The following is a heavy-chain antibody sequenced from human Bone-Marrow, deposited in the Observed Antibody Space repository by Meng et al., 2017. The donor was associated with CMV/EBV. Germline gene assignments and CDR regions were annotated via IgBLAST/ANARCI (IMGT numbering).Heavy chain of an antibody. J-gene: IGHJ4*02. CDR3: ARGGTYCGGACEATDY. CDR1: GFAVVAYS. V-gene: IGHV3-21*04. CDR2: ISTTGHI. Sequence: SGFAVVAYSMNWVRETPGKGLEWVSAISTTGHIYYTDSVKGRFTISRDNAKNSLYLQMNSLRAEDTAVYYCARGGTYCGGACEATDYWGQGTLVTVSS. D-gene: IGHD2-21*02.